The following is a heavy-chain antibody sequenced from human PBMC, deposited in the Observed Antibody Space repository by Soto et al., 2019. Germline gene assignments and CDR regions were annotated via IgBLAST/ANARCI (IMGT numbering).Heavy chain of an antibody. CDR2: IIPIFGTA. Sequence: QVQLVQSGAEVMKPGSSVKVSCKASGGTFSSYAISWVRQAPGQGLEWMGGIIPIFGTANYAQKFQGRVTITADKSTSTAYMELSSLRSEDTAVYYCAREGPGWLLERCWFDPWGQGTLVTVSS. CDR3: AREGPGWLLERCWFDP. V-gene: IGHV1-69*06. CDR1: GGTFSSYA. D-gene: IGHD3-22*01. J-gene: IGHJ5*02.